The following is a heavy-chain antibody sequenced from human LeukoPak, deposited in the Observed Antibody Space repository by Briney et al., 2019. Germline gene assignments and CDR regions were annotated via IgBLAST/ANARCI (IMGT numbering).Heavy chain of an antibody. V-gene: IGHV1-69*05. CDR1: GGTFSSYA. CDR3: ARDGGYCSSTSCWFDP. D-gene: IGHD2-2*01. Sequence: ASVKVSCKASGGTFSSYAISWVRQAPGQGLEWMGGIIPIFGTANYAQKFQGRVTITTDESTSTAYMELSSLRSEDTAVYYCARDGGYCSSTSCWFDPWGQGTLSPSPQ. J-gene: IGHJ5*02. CDR2: IIPIFGTA.